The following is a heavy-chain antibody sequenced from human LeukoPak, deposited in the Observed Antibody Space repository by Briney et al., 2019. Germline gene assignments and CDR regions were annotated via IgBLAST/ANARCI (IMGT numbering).Heavy chain of an antibody. D-gene: IGHD3-10*02. V-gene: IGHV3-74*01. CDR3: VRGAGGPRNYVLDY. Sequence: PGGSLRLSCVASGFTFSGYWMHWVRQAPGMGLVWVSRLNSDGTTINYADSVKGRFTISRDNAKNTVYLQMSGLRDVDTALYFCVRGAGGPRNYVLDYWGQGALVSVSS. CDR2: LNSDGTTI. J-gene: IGHJ4*02. CDR1: GFTFSGYW.